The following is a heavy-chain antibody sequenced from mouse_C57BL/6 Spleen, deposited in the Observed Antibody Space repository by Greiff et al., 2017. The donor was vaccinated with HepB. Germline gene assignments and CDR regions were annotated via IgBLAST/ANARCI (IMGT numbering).Heavy chain of an antibody. CDR3: ARGGPSFAY. J-gene: IGHJ3*01. V-gene: IGHV1-82*01. CDR2: IYPGDGDT. D-gene: IGHD1-1*02. Sequence: QVQLQQSGPELVKPGASVKISCKASGYAFSSSWMNWVKQRPGKGLEWIGRIYPGDGDTNYNGKFKGKATLTADKSSSTAYMQLSSLTSEDSAVYFCARGGPSFAYWGQGTLVTVSA. CDR1: GYAFSSSW.